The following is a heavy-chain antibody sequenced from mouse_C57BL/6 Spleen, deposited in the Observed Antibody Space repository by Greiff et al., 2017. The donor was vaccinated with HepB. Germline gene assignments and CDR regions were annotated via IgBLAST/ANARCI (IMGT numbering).Heavy chain of an antibody. CDR3: ARHSGIYYAMDY. J-gene: IGHJ4*01. V-gene: IGHV5-9*01. CDR2: ISGGGGNT. CDR1: GFTFSSYT. D-gene: IGHD1-3*01. Sequence: EVKVEESGGGLVKPGGSLKLSCAASGFTFSSYTMSWVRQTPEKRLEWVATISGGGGNTYYPDSVKGRFTISRDNAKNTLYLQMSSLRSEDTALYYCARHSGIYYAMDYWGQGTSVTVSS.